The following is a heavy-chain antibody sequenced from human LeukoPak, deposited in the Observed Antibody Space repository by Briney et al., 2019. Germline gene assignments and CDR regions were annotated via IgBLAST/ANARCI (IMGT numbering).Heavy chain of an antibody. J-gene: IGHJ3*02. CDR3: ATDGGTIAVYAFDI. V-gene: IGHV1-24*01. D-gene: IGHD6-19*01. CDR1: GYTLTELS. Sequence: ASVTVSCTVSGYTLTELSMHWVRQAPGKGLEWMGGFDPEDGETIYAQKFQGRVTMTEDTSTDTAYMELSSLRSEDTAVYYCATDGGTIAVYAFDIWGQGTMVTVSS. CDR2: FDPEDGET.